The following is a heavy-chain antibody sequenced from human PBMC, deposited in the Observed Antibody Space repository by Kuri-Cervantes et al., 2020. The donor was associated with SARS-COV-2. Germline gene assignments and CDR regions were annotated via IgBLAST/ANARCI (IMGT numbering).Heavy chain of an antibody. D-gene: IGHD3-9*01. Sequence: KVSCKGSGYTFTSYWIGWVRQMPGKGLEWMGIIYPGDSDTRYSPSFQGQVTISADKSISTAYLQWSSLKASDTAMYYCARREYFDWVFDYWGQGTLVTVSS. CDR3: ARREYFDWVFDY. CDR1: GYTFTSYW. J-gene: IGHJ4*02. V-gene: IGHV5-51*01. CDR2: IYPGDSDT.